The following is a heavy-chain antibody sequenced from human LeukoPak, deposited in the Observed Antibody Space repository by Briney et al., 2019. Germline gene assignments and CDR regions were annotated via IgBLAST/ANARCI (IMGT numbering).Heavy chain of an antibody. CDR2: ISSSGSTI. D-gene: IGHD3-10*01. V-gene: IGHV3-11*01. CDR1: GFTFSDYY. CDR3: AKRLGEFLNWFDP. Sequence: PGGSLRLSCAASGFTFSDYYMSWIRQAPGKGLEWVSYISSSGSTIYYADSVKGRFTISRDNSKNTLYLQMNSLRAEDTAVYYCAKRLGEFLNWFDPWGQGTLVTVSS. J-gene: IGHJ5*02.